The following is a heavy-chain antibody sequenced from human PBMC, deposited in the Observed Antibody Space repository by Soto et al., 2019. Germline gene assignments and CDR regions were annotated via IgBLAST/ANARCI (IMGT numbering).Heavy chain of an antibody. Sequence: QVQLQESGPRLVKPSQTLSLTCTVSDGSISSGAYSWSWIRQTPEKGLQWIGHIYNSGSTYDPYNNPSLNSRLTISIDMSENQFSLNLNSVTAADTAVYYCARGPSGDKVDYWCQGTLVTVSS. D-gene: IGHD7-27*01. J-gene: IGHJ4*02. CDR2: IYNSGSTYDP. V-gene: IGHV4-30-4*01. CDR1: DGSISSGAYS. CDR3: ARGPSGDKVDY.